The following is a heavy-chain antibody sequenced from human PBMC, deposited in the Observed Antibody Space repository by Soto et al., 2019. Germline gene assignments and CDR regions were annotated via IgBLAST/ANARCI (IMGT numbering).Heavy chain of an antibody. CDR3: ARHRAYSSSSGAFDI. D-gene: IGHD6-6*01. Sequence: PVESVKISGNGSGYSFTSYWIGWVRQMPWKGLEWMGIIYPGDSDTRYSPSFQGQVTISADKSISTAYLQWSSLKASDTAMYYCARHRAYSSSSGAFDIWGQGTMVTVSS. J-gene: IGHJ3*02. CDR1: GYSFTSYW. CDR2: IYPGDSDT. V-gene: IGHV5-51*01.